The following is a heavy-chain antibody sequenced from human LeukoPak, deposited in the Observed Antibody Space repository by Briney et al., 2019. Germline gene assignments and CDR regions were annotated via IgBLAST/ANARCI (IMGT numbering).Heavy chain of an antibody. CDR3: ARDPGPAASAPYYYYYMDV. CDR2: ISSSSSTI. J-gene: IGHJ6*03. D-gene: IGHD2-2*01. CDR1: GFTFSSYS. Sequence: GGSLRLSCAASGFTFSSYSMNWVRQAPGKGLEWVSYISSSSSTIYYAGSVKGRFTISRDNAKNSLYLQMNSLRAEDTAVYYRARDPGPAASAPYYYYYMDVWGKGTTVTVSS. V-gene: IGHV3-48*01.